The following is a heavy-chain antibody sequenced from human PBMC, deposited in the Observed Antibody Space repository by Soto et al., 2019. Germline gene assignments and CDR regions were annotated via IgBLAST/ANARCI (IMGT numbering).Heavy chain of an antibody. V-gene: IGHV1-69*13. CDR1: GGTFSSYA. J-gene: IGHJ5*02. Sequence: SVKVSCKASGGTFSSYAISWVRQAPGQGLEWMGGIIPIFGTANYAQKFQGRVTITADESTSTAYMELSSLRSEDTAVYYCASDLGSSSYSPGWFDPWGQGTLVTVSS. CDR3: ASDLGSSSYSPGWFDP. D-gene: IGHD6-6*01. CDR2: IIPIFGTA.